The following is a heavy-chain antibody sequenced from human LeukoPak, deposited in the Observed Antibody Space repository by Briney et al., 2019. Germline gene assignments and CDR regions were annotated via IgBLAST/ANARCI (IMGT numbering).Heavy chain of an antibody. CDR2: ISGSGGST. CDR3: AKDYDFWSGPSSY. D-gene: IGHD3-3*01. CDR1: GFTFSSYA. Sequence: GGSLRLSCAASGFTFSSYAMSWVRQAPGKGLEWVSAISGSGGSTYYADSVKGRFTISRDNSKNALYLQMNSLRAEDTAVYYCAKDYDFWSGPSSYWGQGTLVTVSS. J-gene: IGHJ4*02. V-gene: IGHV3-23*01.